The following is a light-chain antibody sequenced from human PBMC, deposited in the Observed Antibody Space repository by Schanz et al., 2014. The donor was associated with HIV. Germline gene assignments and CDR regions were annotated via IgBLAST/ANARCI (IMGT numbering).Light chain of an antibody. Sequence: DIQMTQSPSTLSASVGDRVAITCRASQSITRSLAWYQQKPGKAPKLLVYAASTLRGGVPSRFSGSGSGTDFTLTISCLQSEDFATYYCQQYYSYPWTFGQGTKVDVK. V-gene: IGKV1-5*01. CDR1: QSITRS. CDR2: AAS. CDR3: QQYYSYPWT. J-gene: IGKJ1*01.